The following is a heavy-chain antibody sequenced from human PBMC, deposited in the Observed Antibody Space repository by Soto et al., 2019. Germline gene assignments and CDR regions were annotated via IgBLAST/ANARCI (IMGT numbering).Heavy chain of an antibody. D-gene: IGHD7-27*01. CDR1: GGSISSYY. CDR3: ARRWGTYFDF. V-gene: IGHV4-59*01. CDR2: IYYSGST. J-gene: IGHJ4*02. Sequence: QVQLQESGPGLVKPSETLSLTCTVSGGSISSYYWSWIRQPPGKGLEWIGYIYYSGSTASDPSLKSRVTISVDTSKNQFSLKLSSVTAADTAVYYCARRWGTYFDFWGQGTLVTVSS.